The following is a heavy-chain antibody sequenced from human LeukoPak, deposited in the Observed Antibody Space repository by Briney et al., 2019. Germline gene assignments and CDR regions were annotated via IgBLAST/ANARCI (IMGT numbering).Heavy chain of an antibody. V-gene: IGHV1-2*02. D-gene: IGHD2-21*02. CDR2: LNPNSGGT. Sequence: ASVKVSCKTSGYTFTIYYVHWVREAPGQGLEWMGWLNPNSGGTNYAQNFQGRVTMTRDTSISTAYMELSRLRSDDTAIYYCASDPWCCCYCSNWLDPWGQGTLVTVSS. J-gene: IGHJ5*02. CDR3: ASDPWCCCYCSNWLDP. CDR1: GYTFTIYY.